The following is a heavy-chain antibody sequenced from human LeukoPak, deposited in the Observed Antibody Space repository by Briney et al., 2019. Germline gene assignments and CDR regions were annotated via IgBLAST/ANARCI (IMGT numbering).Heavy chain of an antibody. CDR3: ASSSIAVAGGDY. Sequence: SETLSLTCAVYGGSFSGYYWSWIRQPPGKGLEWIGEINHSGSTYYNPSLKSRVTISVDTSKNQFSLKLSSVTAADTAVYYCASSSIAVAGGDYWGQGTLVTVSS. J-gene: IGHJ4*02. CDR1: GGSFSGYY. CDR2: INHSGST. D-gene: IGHD6-19*01. V-gene: IGHV4-34*01.